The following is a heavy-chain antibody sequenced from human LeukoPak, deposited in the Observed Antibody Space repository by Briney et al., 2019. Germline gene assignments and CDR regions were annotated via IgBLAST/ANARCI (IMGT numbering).Heavy chain of an antibody. CDR1: GYSISSGYY. V-gene: IGHV4-38-2*02. CDR3: ARESYNWNDGWFDP. J-gene: IGHJ5*02. Sequence: PSETLSLTCTVSGYSISSGYYWGWIRQPPGKGLEWIGSIYHSGSTNYNPSLKSRVTISVDTSKNQFSLKLSSVTAADTAVYYCARESYNWNDGWFDPWGQGTLVTVSS. D-gene: IGHD1-20*01. CDR2: IYHSGST.